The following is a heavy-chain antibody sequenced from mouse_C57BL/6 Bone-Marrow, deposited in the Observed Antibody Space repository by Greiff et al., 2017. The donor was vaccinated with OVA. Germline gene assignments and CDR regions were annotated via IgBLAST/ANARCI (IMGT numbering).Heavy chain of an antibody. CDR3: ARLRRGYFDV. V-gene: IGHV1-42*01. CDR1: GYSFTGYY. Sequence: EVQLVESGPELVKPGASVKISCKASGYSFTGYYMNWVKQSPEKSLEWIGKINPSTGGTTYNQKFKAKATLTVDKSSSTAYMQLKSLTSEDSAVYYCARLRRGYFDVWGTGTTVTVSS. D-gene: IGHD1-1*01. J-gene: IGHJ1*03. CDR2: INPSTGGT.